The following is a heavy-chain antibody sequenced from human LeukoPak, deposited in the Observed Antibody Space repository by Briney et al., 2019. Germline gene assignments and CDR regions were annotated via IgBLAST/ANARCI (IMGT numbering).Heavy chain of an antibody. J-gene: IGHJ5*02. CDR3: AKSYCSGGSCYPNWFDP. Sequence: GGSLRLSCAASGFTFDDYAMHWVRQAPGKGLEWVSGISWNSGSIGYADSVKGRFTISRDNAKNSLYLQMNGLRAEDTALYYCAKSYCSGGSCYPNWFDPWGQGTPVTVSS. D-gene: IGHD2-15*01. CDR1: GFTFDDYA. V-gene: IGHV3-9*01. CDR2: ISWNSGSI.